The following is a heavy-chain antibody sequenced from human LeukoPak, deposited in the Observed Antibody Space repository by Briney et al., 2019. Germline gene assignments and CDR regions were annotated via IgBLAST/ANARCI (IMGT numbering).Heavy chain of an antibody. CDR1: GFTFSSYW. CDR3: ARDQGYSYGYFAH. CDR2: ISYDGSNK. V-gene: IGHV3-30-3*01. J-gene: IGHJ4*02. D-gene: IGHD5-18*01. Sequence: GGSLRLSCAASGFTFSSYWMSWVRQAPGKGLEWVAVISYDGSNKYYADSVKGRFTISRDNSKNTLYLQMNSLRAEDTAVYYCARDQGYSYGYFAHWGQGSLVTVSS.